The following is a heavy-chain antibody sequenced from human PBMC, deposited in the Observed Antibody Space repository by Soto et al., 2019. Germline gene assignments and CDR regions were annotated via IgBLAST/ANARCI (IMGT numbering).Heavy chain of an antibody. J-gene: IGHJ4*02. CDR2: INAGNGNT. CDR1: GYTFTSYA. D-gene: IGHD6-19*01. Sequence: ASVKVSCKASGYTFTSYAIHWVRQAPGQRLEWMGWINAGNGNTKYSQKFQGRVTITRDTSASTAYMELSSLRSEDTAVYYCARAFIAVAGREYYFDYWGQGTLVTVSS. CDR3: ARAFIAVAGREYYFDY. V-gene: IGHV1-3*01.